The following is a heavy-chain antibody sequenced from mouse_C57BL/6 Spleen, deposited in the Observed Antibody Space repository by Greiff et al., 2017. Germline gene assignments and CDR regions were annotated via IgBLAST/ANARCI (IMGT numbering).Heavy chain of an antibody. V-gene: IGHV1-54*01. D-gene: IGHD1-1*01. Sequence: QVQLQQSGAELVRPGTSVKVSCKASGYAFTNYLIEWVKQRPGQGLEWIGVINPGSGGTNYNEKFKGKATLTADKSSSTAYMQLSSLTSEDSAVYFCARSFDYYGSSFFFRWGQGTLVTVSA. CDR2: INPGSGGT. J-gene: IGHJ3*01. CDR3: ARSFDYYGSSFFFR. CDR1: GYAFTNYL.